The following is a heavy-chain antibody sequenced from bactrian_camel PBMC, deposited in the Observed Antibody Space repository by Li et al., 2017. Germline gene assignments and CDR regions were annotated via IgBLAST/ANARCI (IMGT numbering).Heavy chain of an antibody. CDR2: TYTGGSSA. CDR1: GSTDGSFC. D-gene: IGHD8*01. Sequence: VQLVESGGGAVQAGGSLRLSCRTSGSTDGSFCMAWFRQAPGKEREGVATTYTGGSSAYVADSVKGRFTISRDNAKNTVYLQMNSLKLDDTAMYYCVKGDGGNWHWGHGTQVTVS. V-gene: IGHV3S1*01. CDR3: VKGDGGNWH. J-gene: IGHJ4*01.